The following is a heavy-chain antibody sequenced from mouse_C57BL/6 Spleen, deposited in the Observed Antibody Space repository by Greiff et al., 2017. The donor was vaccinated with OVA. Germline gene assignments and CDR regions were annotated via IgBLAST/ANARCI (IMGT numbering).Heavy chain of an antibody. CDR3: ARRRGPYYGSSY. Sequence: VQLQQSGAELVKPGASVKLSCKASGYTFTSYWMQWVKQRPGQGLEWIGEIDPSDSYTNYNQKFKGKATLTVDTSSSTAYMQLSSLTSEDSAVYYCARRRGPYYGSSYWGQGTTLTVSS. J-gene: IGHJ2*01. CDR2: IDPSDSYT. CDR1: GYTFTSYW. V-gene: IGHV1-50*01. D-gene: IGHD1-1*01.